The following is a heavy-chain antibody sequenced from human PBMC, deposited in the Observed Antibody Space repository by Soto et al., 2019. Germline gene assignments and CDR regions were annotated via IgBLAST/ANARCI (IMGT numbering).Heavy chain of an antibody. Sequence: PGGFLRLSCAASGFTFRNYAMTWVRQAPGKGLEWVSGISSSGDNTYYPSSVRGRFTISRDNSKDTLFLQMSSLRADDTATYYCAKFKGGVNDGLDIWGQGTMVTVSS. J-gene: IGHJ3*02. CDR1: GFTFRNYA. D-gene: IGHD6-25*01. CDR2: ISSSGDNT. V-gene: IGHV3-23*01. CDR3: AKFKGGVNDGLDI.